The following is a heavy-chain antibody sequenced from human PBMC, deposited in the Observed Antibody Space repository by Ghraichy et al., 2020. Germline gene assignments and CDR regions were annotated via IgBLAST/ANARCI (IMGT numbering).Heavy chain of an antibody. J-gene: IGHJ6*03. D-gene: IGHD6-13*01. CDR3: ASIQMGMAAAGTRDYYYYYYMDV. CDR1: GGSISSSSYY. V-gene: IGHV4-39*01. Sequence: SETLSLTCTVSGGSISSSSYYWGWIRQPPGKGLEWIGSIYYSGSTYYNPSLKSRVTISVDTSKNQFSLKLSSVTAADTAVYYCASIQMGMAAAGTRDYYYYYYMDVWGKGTTVTVSS. CDR2: IYYSGST.